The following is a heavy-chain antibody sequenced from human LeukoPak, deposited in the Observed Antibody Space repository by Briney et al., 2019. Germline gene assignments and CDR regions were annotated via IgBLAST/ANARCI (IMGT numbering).Heavy chain of an antibody. J-gene: IGHJ4*02. CDR2: INPNRGST. Sequence: AAVRVSCMASGYTFTSYDINWVRQAPGQGLEWMGWINPNRGSTGYAQKFQGRVTITRNTSISTAYMELSGLRSEDTAVYYCASGRSTGYPYYFEYWGQGTLVTVSS. CDR1: GYTFTSYD. V-gene: IGHV1-8*03. CDR3: ASGRSTGYPYYFEY. D-gene: IGHD5-12*01.